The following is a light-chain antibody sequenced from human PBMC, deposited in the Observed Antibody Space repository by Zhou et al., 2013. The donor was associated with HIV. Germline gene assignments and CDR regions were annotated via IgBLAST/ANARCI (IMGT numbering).Light chain of an antibody. J-gene: IGKJ4*01. Sequence: DIQMTQSPSTLSASVGDRVTIACRASQSVSVWLAWYQQKPGKAPKLLIYGASSLQSGVPSRISGSGSGTEFTLTISSLQPDDFATYYCQQYNSFSLTFGGGTKVEIK. V-gene: IGKV1-5*01. CDR3: QQYNSFSLT. CDR1: QSVSVW. CDR2: GAS.